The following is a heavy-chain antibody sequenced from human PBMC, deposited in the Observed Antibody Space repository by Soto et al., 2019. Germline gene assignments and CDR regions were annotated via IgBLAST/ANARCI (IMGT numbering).Heavy chain of an antibody. Sequence: ASVKVSCKTSGGSFSSFALNWVRQVPGQGLEWMGGITPMFGTPNYAQKFLGRLTLTADEATNTAYLELTSLTSDDTAVYYCADGGGGFDSWGQGSQVPVYS. J-gene: IGHJ4*02. CDR3: ADGGGGFDS. CDR1: GGSFSSFA. CDR2: ITPMFGTP. V-gene: IGHV1-69*13.